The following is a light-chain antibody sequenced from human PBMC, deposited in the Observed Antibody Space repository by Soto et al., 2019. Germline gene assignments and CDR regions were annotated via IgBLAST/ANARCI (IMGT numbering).Light chain of an antibody. CDR2: ADR. CDR1: DIGSES. CDR3: QVWHSGSDEVV. V-gene: IGLV3-21*02. J-gene: IGLJ2*01. Sequence: SYELTQPPSVSLAPGQTASISCGGNDIGSESVHWYQQKPGQAPVLVVYADRDRPSGIPDRFSGSNSGGTATLTISRVVAADEADYYCQVWHSGSDEVVFGGGTKVTVL.